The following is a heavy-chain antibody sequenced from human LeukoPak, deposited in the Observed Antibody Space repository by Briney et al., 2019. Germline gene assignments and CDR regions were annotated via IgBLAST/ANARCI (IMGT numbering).Heavy chain of an antibody. CDR3: ARHPPSSAGAYHI. Sequence: NTSETPSLTCTVPGGSISGYYCSWVRQPPGKEMEWIGYVYSSGNTNYNPSLKSRVTLSVDTSKNQFSLKLVSVTAADTAVYYCARHPPSSAGAYHIWGQGTMVTVSS. D-gene: IGHD3-10*01. CDR1: GGSISGYY. CDR2: VYSSGNT. V-gene: IGHV4-59*08. J-gene: IGHJ3*02.